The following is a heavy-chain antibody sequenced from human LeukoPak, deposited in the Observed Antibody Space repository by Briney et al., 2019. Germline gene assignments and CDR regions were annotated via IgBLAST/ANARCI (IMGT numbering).Heavy chain of an antibody. V-gene: IGHV1-18*01. CDR3: ARSPPVITMVRGVIIAFDI. D-gene: IGHD3-10*01. CDR2: ISAYNGNT. Sequence: ASVKVSCKASGYTFTSYGISWVRQAPGQGLEWMGWISAYNGNTNYAQKLQGRVTMTTDTSTSTAYMELRSLRSDDTAVYYCARSPPVITMVRGVIIAFDIWGQGTMVTVSS. J-gene: IGHJ3*02. CDR1: GYTFTSYG.